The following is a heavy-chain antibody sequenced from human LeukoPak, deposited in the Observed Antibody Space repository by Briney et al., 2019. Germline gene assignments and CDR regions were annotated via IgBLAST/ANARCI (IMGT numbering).Heavy chain of an antibody. CDR3: AGNSSSWHSFDY. D-gene: IGHD6-13*01. CDR2: FSGSGGST. V-gene: IGHV3-23*01. J-gene: IGHJ4*02. Sequence: PGGSLRLSCAASGFTFSSYAMSWVRQAPGKGLEWVSAFSGSGGSTYYADSVKGRFTISRDNSKNTLYLQMNSLRAEDTAVYYCAGNSSSWHSFDYWGQGTLVTVSS. CDR1: GFTFSSYA.